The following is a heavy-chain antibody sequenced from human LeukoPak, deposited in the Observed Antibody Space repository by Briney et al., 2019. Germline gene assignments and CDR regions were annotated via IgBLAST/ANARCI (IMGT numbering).Heavy chain of an antibody. CDR1: GYTFTSYY. CDR2: INPSGGST. Sequence: ASVKVSCKASGYTFTSYYMHWVRQAPGQGLEWMGIINPSGGSTNYAQKFQGRVTITADESTSTAYMELSSLRSEDTAVYYCARAVDTAMAVDYWGQGTLVTVSS. V-gene: IGHV1-46*01. J-gene: IGHJ4*02. D-gene: IGHD5-18*01. CDR3: ARAVDTAMAVDY.